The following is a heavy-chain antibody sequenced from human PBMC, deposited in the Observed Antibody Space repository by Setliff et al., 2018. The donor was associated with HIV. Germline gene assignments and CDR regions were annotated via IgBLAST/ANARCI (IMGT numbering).Heavy chain of an antibody. V-gene: IGHV4-30-2*01. D-gene: IGHD2-15*01. CDR3: ARARRAGSGPKYFQH. Sequence: KASETLSLTCTVSGGFISTGGYSWSWIRQPPGKGLEWIGYIYHSGNTYYNPSLKSRVSISVDRSKNHFSLRLSSVTAADTAVYYCARARRAGSGPKYFQHWGQGTLVTVSS. CDR2: IYHSGNT. J-gene: IGHJ1*01. CDR1: GGFISTGGYS.